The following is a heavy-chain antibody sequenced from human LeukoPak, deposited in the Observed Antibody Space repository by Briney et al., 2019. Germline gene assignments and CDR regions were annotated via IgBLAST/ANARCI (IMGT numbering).Heavy chain of an antibody. CDR1: GYSISSGYY. CDR3: ARDLRGRWELLPFDY. Sequence: SETLSLTCTVSGYSISSGYYWGWIRQPPGKGLEWIGSIYHSGSTYYNPSLKSRVTISVDTSKNQFSLKLSSVTAADTAVYYCARDLRGRWELLPFDYWGQGTLVTVSS. J-gene: IGHJ4*02. CDR2: IYHSGST. V-gene: IGHV4-38-2*02. D-gene: IGHD1-26*01.